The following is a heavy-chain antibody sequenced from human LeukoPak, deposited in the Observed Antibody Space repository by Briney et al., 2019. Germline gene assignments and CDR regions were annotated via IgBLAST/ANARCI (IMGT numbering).Heavy chain of an antibody. CDR1: GITVSTNY. Sequence: GGSLRLSCAASGITVSTNYMSWVRQAPGKGLEWVSIAFSDGRTFYADSVKGRFTISRDSSKNTVFLQMNSLRAEDTAVYYCARGDFDYWGQGTLVTVSS. J-gene: IGHJ4*02. CDR3: ARGDFDY. CDR2: AFSDGRT. V-gene: IGHV3-53*01.